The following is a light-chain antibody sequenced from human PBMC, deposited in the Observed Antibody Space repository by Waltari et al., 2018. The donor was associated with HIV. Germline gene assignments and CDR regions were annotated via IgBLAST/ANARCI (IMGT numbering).Light chain of an antibody. Sequence: QSALTQPPSVSGAPGQTLTISCTGPNSNIGAGYDVHWYQQLPGTAPKLLISGNTYRPSAVPDRFSGSKSGTSASLTITGLLPEDEAEYYCQSYDTGLSGSSVFGGGTKVTVL. V-gene: IGLV1-40*01. CDR2: GNT. CDR1: NSNIGAGYD. CDR3: QSYDTGLSGSSV. J-gene: IGLJ3*02.